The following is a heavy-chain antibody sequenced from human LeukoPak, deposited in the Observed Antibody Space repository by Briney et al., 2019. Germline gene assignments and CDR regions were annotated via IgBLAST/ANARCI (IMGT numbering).Heavy chain of an antibody. D-gene: IGHD4-11*01. CDR1: GGTFSSYA. V-gene: IGHV1-69*01. CDR3: ARDTVTSFYFDY. CDR2: IIPIFGTA. Sequence: SVKVSXKASGGTFSSYAISWVRQAPGQGLEWMGGIIPIFGTANYAQKFQGRVTITADESTSTAYMELSSLRSEDTAVYYCARDTVTSFYFDYWGQGTLVTVSS. J-gene: IGHJ4*02.